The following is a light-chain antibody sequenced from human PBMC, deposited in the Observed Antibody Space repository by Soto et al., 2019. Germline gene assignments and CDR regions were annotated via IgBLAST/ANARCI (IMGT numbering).Light chain of an antibody. V-gene: IGKV2-30*02. Sequence: DVVVTQSPLSLPVTLGQPASISCRSSQILIHIDGNTYLHWFQTRPGQSPRRLIYHVSTRDSGVPGRFSGSGSGTDFTLEISRLEAQDVGVYYCMHGRHWPYTFGPGTTVDIK. CDR2: HVS. J-gene: IGKJ3*01. CDR1: QILIHIDGNTY. CDR3: MHGRHWPYT.